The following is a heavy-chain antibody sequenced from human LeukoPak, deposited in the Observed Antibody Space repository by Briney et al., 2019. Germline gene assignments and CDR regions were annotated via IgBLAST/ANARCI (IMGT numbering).Heavy chain of an antibody. Sequence: GGSLRLSCAASGFIFSSYSMNWVRQAPGKGLEWVSYISTTGSTIYYADSVKGRFTISRDNAKNSLYLQMNSLRDEDTAVYYCAGGGGIYDSESVWYFDLWGRGTLVTVSS. D-gene: IGHD5/OR15-5a*01. CDR1: GFIFSSYS. CDR3: AGGGGIYDSESVWYFDL. CDR2: ISTTGSTI. V-gene: IGHV3-48*02. J-gene: IGHJ2*01.